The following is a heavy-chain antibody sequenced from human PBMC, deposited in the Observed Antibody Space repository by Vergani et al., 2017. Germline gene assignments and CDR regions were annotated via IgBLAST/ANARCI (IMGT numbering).Heavy chain of an antibody. CDR1: GFTFSTYD. V-gene: IGHV3-13*01. CDR3: VREDIAGGTYFFDY. Sequence: VQLVESGGGVVQPGRSLRLSCAASGFTFSTYDMHWVRQATGKGLEWVSAIGTAGDTYYPGSVKGRFTISRDNSKNTLHLQMNSLRVEDTAFYYCVREDIAGGTYFFDYWGQGDLVTVSS. D-gene: IGHD3-10*01. J-gene: IGHJ4*02. CDR2: IGTAGDT.